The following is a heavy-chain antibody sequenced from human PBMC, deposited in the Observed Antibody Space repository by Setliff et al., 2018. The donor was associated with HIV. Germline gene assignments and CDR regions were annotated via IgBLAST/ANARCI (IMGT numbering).Heavy chain of an antibody. D-gene: IGHD3-22*01. J-gene: IGHJ3*01. V-gene: IGHV3-30*04. CDR1: GFTFNEYS. CDR2: ISFDGTMK. CDR3: VRDYYDTVGPSRQAFDV. Sequence: GGSLRLSCAASGFTFNEYSIHWVRQAPGKGLEGVAIISFDGTMKDYADSVKGRFTVSRVNSRQTVYLQMNSLRTDDTATYYCVRDYYDTVGPSRQAFDVWGQGTMVTVSS.